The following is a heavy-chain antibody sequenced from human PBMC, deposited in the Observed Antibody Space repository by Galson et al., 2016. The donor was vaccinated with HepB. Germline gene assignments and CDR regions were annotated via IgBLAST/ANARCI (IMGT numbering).Heavy chain of an antibody. CDR1: GGDFENWA. D-gene: IGHD1-26*01. J-gene: IGHJ5*02. V-gene: IGHV1-69*06. CDR2: IVPLTDTL. CDR3: ARDGALRRNREWPVGLEP. Sequence: SVKVSCKASGGDFENWAFSWVRQAPGQGLEWLAAIVPLTDTLRYAQTFQARVTFTADKSTGTAYWELRGLRRDDTAIYYGARDGALRRNREWPVGLEPWGQGTLVIVSS.